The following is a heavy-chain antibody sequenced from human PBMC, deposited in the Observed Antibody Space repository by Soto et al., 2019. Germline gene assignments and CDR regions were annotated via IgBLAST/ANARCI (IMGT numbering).Heavy chain of an antibody. D-gene: IGHD6-13*01. CDR2: IIPILGIA. CDR1: GGTFSSYT. J-gene: IGHJ6*03. CDR3: ARDGIAAAGRGYYYMDV. V-gene: IGHV1-69*08. Sequence: QVQLVQSGAAVKKPGSSVKVSCKASGGTFSSYTISWVRQAPGQGLEWMGRIIPILGIANYAQKFQCRVTITADKSTSTAYMELSSLRSEDTAVYYCARDGIAAAGRGYYYMDVWGKGTTVTVSS.